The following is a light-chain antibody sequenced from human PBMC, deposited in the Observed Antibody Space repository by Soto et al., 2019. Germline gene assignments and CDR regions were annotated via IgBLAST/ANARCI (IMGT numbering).Light chain of an antibody. CDR3: SSYTSTSTVV. Sequence: QSALTQPASVSGSPGQSITISCTGTSSDVGGYNFVSWYQQHPGKAPKLMIYDVTNRPSGVSNRFSGSKSGNTATLTISGLQADDEADYYCSSYTSTSTVVFGGGTKVTLL. CDR1: SSDVGGYNF. V-gene: IGLV2-14*01. CDR2: DVT. J-gene: IGLJ2*01.